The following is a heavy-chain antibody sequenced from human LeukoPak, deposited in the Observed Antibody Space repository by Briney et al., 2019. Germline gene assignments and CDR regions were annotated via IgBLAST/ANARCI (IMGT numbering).Heavy chain of an antibody. Sequence: GGSLRLSCAASSFTPSSHGMAWVRQALGQGLEWISTIDSSATSTYYADSVKGRFTISRDNSMNTFFLQMNSLRAEDTALYYCARTLLTGTGRGYSDYWGQGVLVTVSS. CDR3: ARTLLTGTGRGYSDY. CDR2: IDSSATST. V-gene: IGHV3-23*05. CDR1: SFTPSSHG. J-gene: IGHJ4*02. D-gene: IGHD1-7*01.